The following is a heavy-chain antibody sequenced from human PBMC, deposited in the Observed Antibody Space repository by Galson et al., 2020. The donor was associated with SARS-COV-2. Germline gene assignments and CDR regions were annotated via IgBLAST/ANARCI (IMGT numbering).Heavy chain of an antibody. CDR3: ARGVGATAEGFDY. J-gene: IGHJ4*02. CDR2: IFHSGST. D-gene: IGHD1-26*01. CDR1: GYSVSSGYY. Sequence: SETLSLTCTVSGYSVSSGYYWGWIRQSPGRGLEWIGAIFHSGSTYYNPSLKSRLTISVDTSKKQFSLKLSSVTAADTAVYYCARGVGATAEGFDYWGQGTLVTVSS. V-gene: IGHV4-38-2*02.